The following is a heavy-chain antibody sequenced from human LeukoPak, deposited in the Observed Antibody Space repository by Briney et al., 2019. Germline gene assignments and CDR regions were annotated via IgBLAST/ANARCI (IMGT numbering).Heavy chain of an antibody. Sequence: SSETLSHTCTVSGYSISSGYYWGWIRQPPGKGLEWIGSIYHSGGTYYNPSLKSRVTISVDTSKNQFSLKLSSVTAADTAVYYCARIGGGQLLWFGELFNGDYWGQGTLVTVSS. CDR2: IYHSGGT. D-gene: IGHD3-10*01. CDR3: ARIGGGQLLWFGELFNGDY. V-gene: IGHV4-38-2*02. CDR1: GYSISSGYY. J-gene: IGHJ4*02.